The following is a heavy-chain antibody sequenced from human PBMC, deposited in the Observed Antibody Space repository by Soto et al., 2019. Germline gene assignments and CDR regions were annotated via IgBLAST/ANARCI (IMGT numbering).Heavy chain of an antibody. D-gene: IGHD3-10*01. V-gene: IGHV3-66*01. J-gene: IGHJ4*02. CDR3: AKVSWVSGPFDY. CDR2: IYSGGST. Sequence: GGSLRLSCAVSGFTVSSNYMSWVRQAPGKGLEWVSVIYSGGSTYYADSVKGRFTISRDNSKNTLYLQMNSLRAEDTAVYYCAKVSWVSGPFDYWGQGTLVTVSS. CDR1: GFTVSSNY.